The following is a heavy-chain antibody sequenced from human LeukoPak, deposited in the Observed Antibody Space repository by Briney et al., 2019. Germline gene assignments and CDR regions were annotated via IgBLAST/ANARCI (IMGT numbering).Heavy chain of an antibody. J-gene: IGHJ4*02. CDR1: GFTFSSYA. CDR2: ISSSSSTI. CDR3: ARDSGPTGEDY. V-gene: IGHV3-48*01. D-gene: IGHD7-27*01. Sequence: GGSLRLSCAASGFTFSSYAMSWVRQTPGKGLEWVSYISSSSSTIYYADSVKGRFTISRDNAKNSLYLQMNSLRAEDTAVYYCARDSGPTGEDYWGQGTLVTVSS.